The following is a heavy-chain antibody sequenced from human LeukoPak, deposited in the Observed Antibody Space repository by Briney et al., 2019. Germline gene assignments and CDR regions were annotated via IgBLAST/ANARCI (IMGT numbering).Heavy chain of an antibody. V-gene: IGHV3-7*01. J-gene: IGHJ5*02. CDR1: GFTFSNCW. Sequence: GGSLRLSCEVSGFTFSNCWMSWVRQAPGKGLEWVANIKQDGSEKYYVDSVKGRFTISRDNAKNSLYLQMNSLRAEDTAVYYCARAYQYWLDPWGQGTLVTVSS. CDR3: ARAYQYWLDP. CDR2: IKQDGSEK.